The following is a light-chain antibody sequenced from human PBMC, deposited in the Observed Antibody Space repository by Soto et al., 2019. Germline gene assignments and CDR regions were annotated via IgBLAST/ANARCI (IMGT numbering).Light chain of an antibody. V-gene: IGLV2-8*01. Sequence: LTQPPSASGSPGQAATTSCTGTSSDVGGYKYVSWYQQHPGKAPKLMIYEVSKRPSGVPDRFSGSKSGNTASLTVSGLQAEDEADYYCSSYAGSNTDYVFGTGTKVTVL. CDR1: SSDVGGYKY. CDR2: EVS. CDR3: SSYAGSNTDYV. J-gene: IGLJ1*01.